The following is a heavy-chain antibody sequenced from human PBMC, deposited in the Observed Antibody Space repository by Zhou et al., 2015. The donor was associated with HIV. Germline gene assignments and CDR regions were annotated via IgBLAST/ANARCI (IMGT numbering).Heavy chain of an antibody. CDR1: GGTFSSYA. CDR2: IIPIFGTA. CDR3: ARSGDTVTTASGFYYYYYGMDV. V-gene: IGHV1-69*01. D-gene: IGHD4-17*01. Sequence: QVQLVQSGAEVKKPGSSVKVSCKASGGTFSSYAISWVRQAPGQGLEWMGGIIPIFGTANYAQKFQGRVTITADESTSTAYMELSSLRSEDTAVYYCARSGDTVTTASGFYYYYYGMDVWGQGTTVTVSS. J-gene: IGHJ6*02.